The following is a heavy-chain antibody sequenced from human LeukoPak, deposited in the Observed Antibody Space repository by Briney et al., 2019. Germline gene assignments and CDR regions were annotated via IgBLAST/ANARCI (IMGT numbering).Heavy chain of an antibody. CDR3: ARGRFSSSWYVGSWFDP. CDR2: INPNSGGT. J-gene: IGHJ5*02. CDR1: GYTFTGYY. Sequence: ASVKVSCKASGYTFTGYYMHWVRQAPGQGLEWMGWINPNSGGTNYAQKFQGRVTMTRDTSISTAYMELSRLRSDDTAVYYCARGRFSSSWYVGSWFDPWGQGTLVTVSS. D-gene: IGHD6-13*01. V-gene: IGHV1-2*02.